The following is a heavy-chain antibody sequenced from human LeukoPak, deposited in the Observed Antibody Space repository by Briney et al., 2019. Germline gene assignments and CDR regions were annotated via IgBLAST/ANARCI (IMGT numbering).Heavy chain of an antibody. CDR2: IYSGGST. J-gene: IGHJ3*02. CDR1: GFTFNTYA. V-gene: IGHV3-53*01. D-gene: IGHD1-26*01. CDR3: ARGGSYLSAFDI. Sequence: GGSLRLSCAASGFTFNTYAMSWVRQAPGKGLEWVSIIYSGGSTFYADSVKGRFTISRDNSKNTLYLQMNSLRAEDTAVYYCARGGSYLSAFDIWGQGTMVTVSS.